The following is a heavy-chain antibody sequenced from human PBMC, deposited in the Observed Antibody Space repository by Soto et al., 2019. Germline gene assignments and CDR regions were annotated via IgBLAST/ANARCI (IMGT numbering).Heavy chain of an antibody. V-gene: IGHV4-39*01. CDR2: IYYSGST. Sequence: SETLSLTFAVYGGSFSSYYWGWIRQPPGKGLEWIGSIYYSGSTYYNPSLKSRVTISVDTSKNQFSLKLSSVTAADTAVYYCARHRRTTVVTRWAAGPRSNFDYWGQGTLVTVSS. D-gene: IGHD4-17*01. J-gene: IGHJ4*02. CDR1: GGSFSSYY. CDR3: ARHRRTTVVTRWAAGPRSNFDY.